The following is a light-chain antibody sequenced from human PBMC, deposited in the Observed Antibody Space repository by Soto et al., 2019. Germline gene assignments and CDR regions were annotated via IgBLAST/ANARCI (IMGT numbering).Light chain of an antibody. CDR2: AAS. CDR3: QQSYSTPRT. Sequence: DIQMTQSPSSLSASVGDRVTITCRASQSISSYLNWYQQKPGKAPKLLIYAASSLQSGVPSRFSGSGSGTDFTLTINILQPEDFATYYCQQSYSTPRTFGQGTKVEIK. J-gene: IGKJ1*01. V-gene: IGKV1-39*01. CDR1: QSISSY.